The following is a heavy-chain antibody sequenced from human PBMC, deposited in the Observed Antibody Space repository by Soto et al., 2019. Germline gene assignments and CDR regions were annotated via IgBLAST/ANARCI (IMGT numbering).Heavy chain of an antibody. J-gene: IGHJ4*02. CDR3: ARRPPSSNGNFVNYFFHF. V-gene: IGHV1-18*01. Sequence: ASVKVSCKACGYTFISYGIAWVRQAAGQGLEWMAWISPNSGNTNYAQKFQGRVTVTTETPTNTAYMELRSLRSDDTAVYYCARRPPSSNGNFVNYFFHFWGQGTLVTVSS. CDR2: ISPNSGNT. D-gene: IGHD4-17*01. CDR1: GYTFISYG.